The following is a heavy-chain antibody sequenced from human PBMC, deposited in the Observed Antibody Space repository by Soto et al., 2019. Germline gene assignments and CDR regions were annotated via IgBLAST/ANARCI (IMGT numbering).Heavy chain of an antibody. CDR3: ARLGGYYQAFDQ. J-gene: IGHJ4*02. CDR1: GGSISGYY. D-gene: IGHD3-22*01. CDR2: IYYSGST. Sequence: SEALSLTCTVSGGSISGYYWSWFRQPPGRGLEWIGYIYYSGSTTYTPSLKSRVTIAVDTSKNQFSLRLNSVTAAGTAVYYCARLGGYYQAFDQWGQGSLVTVS. V-gene: IGHV4-59*08.